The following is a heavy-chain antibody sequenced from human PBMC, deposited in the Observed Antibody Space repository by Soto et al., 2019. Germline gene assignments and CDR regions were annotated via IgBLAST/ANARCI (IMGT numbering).Heavy chain of an antibody. V-gene: IGHV1-2*02. J-gene: IGHJ6*02. CDR3: ARDWYYFDSSGYSKPVYYYYYGLDV. CDR2: INPNTGGT. CDR1: GYTFTDYY. D-gene: IGHD3-22*01. Sequence: ASVKVSCKASGYTFTDYYLHWVRQAPGQGLEWMGWINPNTGGTKYVQKFQGRATMTRDTSISTAYMELSGLRSDDTAVYFCARDWYYFDSSGYSKPVYYYYYGLDVWGQGTTVTVS.